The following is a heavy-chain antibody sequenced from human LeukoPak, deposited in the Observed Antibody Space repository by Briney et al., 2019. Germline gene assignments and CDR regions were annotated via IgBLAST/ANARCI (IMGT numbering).Heavy chain of an antibody. CDR1: GFTFTSSA. CDR2: IVVGSGNT. J-gene: IGHJ4*02. Sequence: SVNVSSKASGFTFTSSAVQWVRQDRGQRLEGIGWIVVGSGNTNYAQKFQERVPIPRDMSTSTAYMELSSLSSEHTAVYYCAAAFQDGYHYLVFDYWGQGNLVTVSS. V-gene: IGHV1-58*01. D-gene: IGHD5-24*01. CDR3: AAAFQDGYHYLVFDY.